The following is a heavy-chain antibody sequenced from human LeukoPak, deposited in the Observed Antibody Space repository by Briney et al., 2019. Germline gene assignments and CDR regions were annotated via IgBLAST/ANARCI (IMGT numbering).Heavy chain of an antibody. D-gene: IGHD5-12*01. Sequence: TLSLSSAASGFSFRGYAMGWVRESPRGRLWRVLRIIGSSFSTFYADSVKGWFIISRDDSKNLLYLQMNSLRVEDTAVYYCIKGAYDYVEVGYFDYWGHGSLVTVSS. J-gene: IGHJ4*03. CDR3: IKGAYDYVEVGYFDY. CDR2: IIGSSFST. V-gene: IGHV3-23*01. CDR1: GFSFRGYA.